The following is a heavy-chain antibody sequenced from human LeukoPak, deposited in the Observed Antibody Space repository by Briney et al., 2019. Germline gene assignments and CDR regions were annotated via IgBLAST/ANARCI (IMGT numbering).Heavy chain of an antibody. J-gene: IGHJ4*02. Sequence: GGSLTLSCAASGFTFSSYSMNWVRRSPGKGREWVSSISSSRCYIYYAASVEGRFTISRDNAKNSLYLQMNSLRAEDTAVYYCARDFDFDYWGQGTLVTVSS. CDR3: ARDFDFDY. CDR1: GFTFSSYS. CDR2: ISSSRCYI. V-gene: IGHV3-21*01.